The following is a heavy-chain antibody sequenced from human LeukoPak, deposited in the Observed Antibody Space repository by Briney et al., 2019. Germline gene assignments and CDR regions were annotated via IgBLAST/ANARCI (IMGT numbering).Heavy chain of an antibody. CDR3: AKTDLTIAARPLDY. V-gene: IGHV3-23*01. CDR2: ISGSGGST. Sequence: GGSLRLSCAASGFTFSSYALTWVRQAPGKGLEWVSAISGSGGSTYYADSVKGRFTISRDNSKNTLYLQMNSLRADDTAVYYCAKTDLTIAARPLDYWGQGTLVTVSS. D-gene: IGHD6-6*01. CDR1: GFTFSSYA. J-gene: IGHJ4*02.